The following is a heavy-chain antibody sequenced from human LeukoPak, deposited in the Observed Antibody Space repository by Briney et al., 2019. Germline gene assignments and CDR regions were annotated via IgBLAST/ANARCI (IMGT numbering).Heavy chain of an antibody. CDR1: GFTFSTYA. J-gene: IGHJ4*02. CDR3: AKGRYSSSWYGDFDY. CDR2: ISGSGGTT. D-gene: IGHD6-13*01. V-gene: IGHV3-23*01. Sequence: GGSLRLSCAASGFTFSTYAMNWVRQAPGKGLEWVSIISGSGGTTYYADPVKGRFTISRDNSKNTLYLQMGSLRAEDTAVYYCAKGRYSSSWYGDFDYWGQGTLVTVSS.